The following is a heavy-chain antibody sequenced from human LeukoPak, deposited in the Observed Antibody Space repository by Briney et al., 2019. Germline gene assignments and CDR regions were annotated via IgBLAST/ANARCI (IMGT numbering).Heavy chain of an antibody. CDR2: IIPIFGTA. CDR1: GGTFSSYA. J-gene: IGHJ6*03. CDR3: ASPGKDFTMVRGVNVVPNYYYYYYYMDV. Sequence: ASVKVSCKASGGTFSSYAISWVRQAPGQGLEWMGGIIPIFGTANYAQKFQGRVTITADESTSTAYMELSSLRSEDTAVYYCASPGKDFTMVRGVNVVPNYYYYYYYMDVWGKGTTVTISS. V-gene: IGHV1-69*13. D-gene: IGHD3-10*01.